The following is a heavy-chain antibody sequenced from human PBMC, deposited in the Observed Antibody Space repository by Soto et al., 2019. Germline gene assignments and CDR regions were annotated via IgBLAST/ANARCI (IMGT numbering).Heavy chain of an antibody. J-gene: IGHJ3*02. CDR2: TYYRSKWYN. CDR1: WDSFSSNSAA. Sequence: PSQALSLTSSISWDSFSSNSAACNCIRQSPSRGLEWLGRTYYRSKWYNDYAVSVKSRITINPDTSKNQFSLQLNSVTPEDTAVYYCARMDARAQGDAFDIWGQRTMVTGSS. V-gene: IGHV6-1*01. CDR3: ARMDARAQGDAFDI.